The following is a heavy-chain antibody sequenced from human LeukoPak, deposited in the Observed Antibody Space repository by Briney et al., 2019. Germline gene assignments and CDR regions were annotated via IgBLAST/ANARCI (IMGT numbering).Heavy chain of an antibody. CDR3: AKDGVEDLWNSYGTYSDDYCKHV. D-gene: IGHD3-3*01. Sequence: GGSLRLSCAASGFTFSNYWMTWVRQAPGKGLEWVANIKQDGSEMSYVDSVKGRFTISRDNAKNSLYLQMNNLRAEDTAVYYCAKDGVEDLWNSYGTYSDDYCKHVCGKGTTVTDSS. J-gene: IGHJ6*03. CDR2: IKQDGSEM. V-gene: IGHV3-7*01. CDR1: GFTFSNYW.